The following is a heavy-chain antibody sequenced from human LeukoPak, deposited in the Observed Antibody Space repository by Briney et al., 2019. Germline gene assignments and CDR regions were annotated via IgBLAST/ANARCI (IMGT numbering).Heavy chain of an antibody. CDR1: GYTFTGYY. CDR2: INPNSGGT. CDR3: ARDQGGEPISYYYYYYYMDV. J-gene: IGHJ6*03. Sequence: VASVKVSCKASGYTFTGYYMHWVRQAPGQGLEWMGWINPNSGGTNYAQKFQGRVTMTRDTSISTAYMELSRLRSDDTAVYYCARDQGGEPISYYYYYYYMDVWGKGTTVTVSS. V-gene: IGHV1-2*02. D-gene: IGHD1-26*01.